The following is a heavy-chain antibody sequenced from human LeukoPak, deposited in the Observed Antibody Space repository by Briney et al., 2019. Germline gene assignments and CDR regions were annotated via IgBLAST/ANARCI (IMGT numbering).Heavy chain of an antibody. Sequence: PSETLSLTCTVSGGSISSTGYSWSWIRQLPGKAPEWIGHIHYSGSTYYNPSLKSRLTISIDTSNNQFSLNLTSVTAADTAVYYCARGRLREAFGYWGQGTLVTVSS. CDR3: ARGRLREAFGY. CDR1: GGSISSTGYS. CDR2: IHYSGST. J-gene: IGHJ4*02. V-gene: IGHV4-31*03.